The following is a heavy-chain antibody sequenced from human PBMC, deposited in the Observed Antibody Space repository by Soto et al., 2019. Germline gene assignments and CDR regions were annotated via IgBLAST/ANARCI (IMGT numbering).Heavy chain of an antibody. V-gene: IGHV4-31*03. CDR3: ARDMVRGVIDY. CDR1: GGSISSGGYY. Sequence: SETLSLTCTVSGGSISSGGYYWSWIRQHPGKGLEWIGYIYYSGSTYYNPSLKSRVTISVDTSKNQFSLKLSSVTAADTAVYYCARDMVRGVIDYWGQGTLVTVSS. CDR2: IYYSGST. D-gene: IGHD3-10*01. J-gene: IGHJ4*02.